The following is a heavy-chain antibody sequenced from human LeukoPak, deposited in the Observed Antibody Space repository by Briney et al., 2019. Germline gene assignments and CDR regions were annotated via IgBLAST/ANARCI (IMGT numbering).Heavy chain of an antibody. CDR2: INHSGST. V-gene: IGHV4-34*01. CDR1: GGSFSGYY. D-gene: IGHD1-7*01. Sequence: SETLSLTCAVYGGSFSGYYWSWIRQPPGKGLEWIGEINHSGSTNYNPSLKSRVTISVDTSKNQFSLKLSSVTAADTAVYYCARASLELRFHFDYWGQGTLVTVSS. CDR3: ARASLELRFHFDY. J-gene: IGHJ4*02.